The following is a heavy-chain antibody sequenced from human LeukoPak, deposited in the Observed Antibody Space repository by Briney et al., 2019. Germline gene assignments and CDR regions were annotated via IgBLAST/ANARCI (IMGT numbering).Heavy chain of an antibody. Sequence: PGGSLRLSCAASGFTFSSYAMSWVRQAPGKGLEWVALIKPDGSNKYYADSVKGRFTISRDNSKNTLHLQMNSLRAEDTAVYYCARSRAFDHWGQGTLVTVSS. CDR1: GFTFSSYA. CDR2: IKPDGSNK. CDR3: ARSRAFDH. J-gene: IGHJ5*02. V-gene: IGHV3-30*03.